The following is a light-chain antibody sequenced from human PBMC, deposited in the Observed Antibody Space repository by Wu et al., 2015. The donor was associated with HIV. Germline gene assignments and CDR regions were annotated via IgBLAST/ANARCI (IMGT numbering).Light chain of an antibody. Sequence: EIVLTQSPGTLSLSPGDRATVSCRASQSVNNNYLAWYQRKPGQAPRLLIYGASTRATGIPARFSGSGSGTEFTLTISSLQSEDFAVYYCQQYNNWPPRGTFGQGTKVEIK. J-gene: IGKJ1*01. V-gene: IGKV3-15*01. CDR1: QSVNNN. CDR3: QQYNNWPPRGT. CDR2: GAS.